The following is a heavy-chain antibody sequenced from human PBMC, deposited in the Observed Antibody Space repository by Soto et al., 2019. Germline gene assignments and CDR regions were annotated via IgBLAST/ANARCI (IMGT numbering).Heavy chain of an antibody. CDR1: GFTFSSYG. J-gene: IGHJ4*02. D-gene: IGHD2-15*01. V-gene: IGHV3-33*01. CDR2: IWYDGSNK. Sequence: PGGSLRLSCAASGFTFSSYGMHWVRQAPGKGLEWVAVIWYDGSNKYYADSVKGRFTISRDNSKNTLYLQMNSLRAEDTAVYYCARDYPEQRTVVTQSYYFDYWGQGTLVTFSS. CDR3: ARDYPEQRTVVTQSYYFDY.